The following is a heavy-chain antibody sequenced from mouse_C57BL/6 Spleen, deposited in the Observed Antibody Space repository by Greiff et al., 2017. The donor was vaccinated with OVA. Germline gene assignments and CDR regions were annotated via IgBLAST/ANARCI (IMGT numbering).Heavy chain of an antibody. CDR3: ARGGLRRGFAY. J-gene: IGHJ3*01. Sequence: EVQLQESGPGMVKPSQSLSLSCTVTGYSITSGYDWHWIRHFPGNKLEWMGYISYSGSTNYNPSLKSRISITHDTSKNHFFLKLNSVTTEDTATYYCARGGLRRGFAYWGQGTRVTVSA. D-gene: IGHD2-4*01. CDR1: GYSITSGYD. V-gene: IGHV3-1*01. CDR2: ISYSGST.